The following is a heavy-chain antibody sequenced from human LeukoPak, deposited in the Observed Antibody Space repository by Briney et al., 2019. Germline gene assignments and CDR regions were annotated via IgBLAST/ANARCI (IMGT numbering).Heavy chain of an antibody. CDR3: ASSSERDYDFWSGYPLGY. J-gene: IGHJ4*02. CDR1: GFIFSGYN. CDR2: ISSSSSYI. V-gene: IGHV3-21*01. Sequence: GGSLRLSCAASGFIFSGYNMNWVRQAPGKGLEWVSSISSSSSYIYYADSVKGRFTISRDNAKNSLYLQMNSLRAEDTAVYYCASSSERDYDFWSGYPLGYWGQGTLATVSS. D-gene: IGHD3-3*01.